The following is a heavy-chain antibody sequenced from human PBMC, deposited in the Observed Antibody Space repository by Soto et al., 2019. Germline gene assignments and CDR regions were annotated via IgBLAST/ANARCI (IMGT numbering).Heavy chain of an antibody. CDR2: IYPGDSDT. CDR1: GYSFTSYW. V-gene: IGHV5-51*01. J-gene: IGHJ3*02. CDR3: ARQGRYYDSSGYYRYAFDI. Sequence: GESLKISCKGSGYSFTSYWIGWVRQMPGKGLEWMGIIYPGDSDTRYSPSFQGQVTISADKSISTAYLQWSSLKASDTARYYCARQGRYYDSSGYYRYAFDIWGQGTMVTVSS. D-gene: IGHD3-22*01.